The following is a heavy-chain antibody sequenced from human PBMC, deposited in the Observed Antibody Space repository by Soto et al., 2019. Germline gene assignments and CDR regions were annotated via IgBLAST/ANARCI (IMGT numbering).Heavy chain of an antibody. J-gene: IGHJ1*01. D-gene: IGHD3-22*01. V-gene: IGHV3-7*01. Sequence: PGGSLRLSCAASGFTFSSSWMSWVRQAPGKGLEWVANIKQDGSEKHCVDSVKGRFTISRDNAKNSLYLQMNSLRAEDTAMYYCARDRVESGYPEYFQHWGRGTLVTVSS. CDR1: GFTFSSSW. CDR2: IKQDGSEK. CDR3: ARDRVESGYPEYFQH.